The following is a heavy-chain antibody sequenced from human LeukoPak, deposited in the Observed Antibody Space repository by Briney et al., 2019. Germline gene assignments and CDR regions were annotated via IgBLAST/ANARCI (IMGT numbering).Heavy chain of an antibody. Sequence: SETLSLTCAVSGYSMSSGYYWGWIRQPPGKGLEWIGNMEHSGSTYYNPSLKSRVTISSATSKNQFSVKLSSVTAADTAIYYCTRRVRGTSFRDYWGQGTLVTVSS. V-gene: IGHV4-38-2*01. CDR2: MEHSGST. J-gene: IGHJ4*02. D-gene: IGHD1-1*01. CDR1: GYSMSSGYY. CDR3: TRRVRGTSFRDY.